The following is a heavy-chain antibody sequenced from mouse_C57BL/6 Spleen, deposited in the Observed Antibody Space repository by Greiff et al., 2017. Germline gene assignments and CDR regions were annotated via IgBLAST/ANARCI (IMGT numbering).Heavy chain of an antibody. CDR1: GFTFSDYG. J-gene: IGHJ4*01. CDR2: ISSGSSTI. CDR3: ARPDGYYGGYAMDY. Sequence: EVQGVESGGGLVKPGGSLKLSCAASGFTFSDYGMHWVRQAPEKGLEWVAYISSGSSTIYYADTVKGRFTISRDNAKNTLFLQMTSLRSEDTAMYYCARPDGYYGGYAMDYWGQGTSVTVSS. D-gene: IGHD2-3*01. V-gene: IGHV5-17*01.